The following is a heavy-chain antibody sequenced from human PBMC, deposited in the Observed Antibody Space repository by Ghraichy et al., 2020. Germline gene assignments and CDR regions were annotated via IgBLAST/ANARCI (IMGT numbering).Heavy chain of an antibody. D-gene: IGHD6-13*01. CDR3: ARDGQQLDYYYYGMDI. Sequence: ASVKVSCKASAYTFTIYGISWVRQAPGQGLEWMGWINPHNGNTNYAQKFHGRVTMTTDTSTSTAYLEVRSLRSDDTAVYFCARDGQQLDYYYYGMDIWGQGTSVTVSS. CDR1: AYTFTIYG. CDR2: INPHNGNT. V-gene: IGHV1-18*01. J-gene: IGHJ6*02.